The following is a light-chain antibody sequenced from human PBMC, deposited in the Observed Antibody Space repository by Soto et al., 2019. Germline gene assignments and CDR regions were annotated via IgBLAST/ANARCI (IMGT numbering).Light chain of an antibody. V-gene: IGKV1-5*01. Sequence: DIQMTQSPYTLSASVGDRVTITCRASQSVISWVAWYQQKPGKAPKLLIADASTLDTGVPSRFRGSGSETEFTLTISSLQPDDFATYYCQQYHRFFSFGPGTKVDVK. CDR2: DAS. CDR1: QSVISW. CDR3: QQYHRFFS. J-gene: IGKJ3*01.